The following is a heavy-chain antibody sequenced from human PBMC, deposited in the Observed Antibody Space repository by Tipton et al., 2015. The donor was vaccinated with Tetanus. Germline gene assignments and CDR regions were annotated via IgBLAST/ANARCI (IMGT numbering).Heavy chain of an antibody. V-gene: IGHV4-59*12. J-gene: IGHJ4*02. D-gene: IGHD5-12*01. CDR1: GGSTSGSY. CDR3: ARADYNLARKGPFDS. CDR2: VYYNGNT. Sequence: TLSLTCIVSGGSTSGSYWNWIRQPPGKGLEWIGYVYYNGNTHYNPALKSRVTISVDTSKNPSSLKLCSVTAADTAVYYCARADYNLARKGPFDSWGQGAQVIVS.